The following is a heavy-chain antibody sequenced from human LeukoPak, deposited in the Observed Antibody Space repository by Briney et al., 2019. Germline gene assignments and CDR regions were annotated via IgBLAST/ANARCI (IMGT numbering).Heavy chain of an antibody. CDR2: IHSRESTNYNIPVDT. V-gene: IGHV4-4*09. D-gene: IGHD1-1*01. J-gene: IGHJ5*02. Sequence: SETLSLTCTVSGGSITNYYWSWIRQPPRKGLEWIGYIHSRESTNYNIPVDTNYNTSLKNRATISVYTYKNQFPLQLSSVTAADAAIYYCAESLGSGNWIGNWFDPWGQGTLVTVSS. CDR1: GGSITNYY. CDR3: AESLGSGNWIGNWFDP.